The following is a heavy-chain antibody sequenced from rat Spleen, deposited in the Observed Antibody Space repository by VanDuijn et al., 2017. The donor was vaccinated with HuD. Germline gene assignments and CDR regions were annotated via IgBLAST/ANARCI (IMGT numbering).Heavy chain of an antibody. J-gene: IGHJ4*01. CDR1: GYSITSNY. Sequence: EVQLQESGPGLVKPSQSLSLTCSVTGYSITSNYWGWIRKFPGNKMEWMGYISYSGSTRYNPSLKSRISITRDTSKNKVFLQLNSVTTEDTAIYYCARFLITMMAPDAWGQGASVTVSS. CDR2: ISYSGST. D-gene: IGHD1-12*02. CDR3: ARFLITMMAPDA. V-gene: IGHV3-1*01.